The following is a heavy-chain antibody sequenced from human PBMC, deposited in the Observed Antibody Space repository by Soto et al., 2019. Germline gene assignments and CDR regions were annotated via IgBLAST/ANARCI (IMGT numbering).Heavy chain of an antibody. J-gene: IGHJ5*02. CDR2: IYYSGST. D-gene: IGHD6-6*01. CDR3: ARDRHNNFFDP. Sequence: SETLSLTCTVSGASMSSGGYYWTWIRQSPGKGLGWIGYIYYSGSTYYNPSLESRVAISLDTSRSQFSLTLHSVTAADTAIYYCARDRHNNFFDPWGQGTLVTVSS. CDR1: GASMSSGGYY. V-gene: IGHV4-31*03.